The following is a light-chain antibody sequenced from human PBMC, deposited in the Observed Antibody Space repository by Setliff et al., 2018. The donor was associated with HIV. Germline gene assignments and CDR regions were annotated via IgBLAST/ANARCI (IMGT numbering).Light chain of an antibody. Sequence: TTACTGTSSDVGGYNFVSWYQQYPGKAPKLLIFEVSNRPSGVSNRFSGSKSGNTASLAVSGLQAEDEADYYCFSYADINNYVFGTGTKVTVL. CDR3: FSYADINNYV. CDR1: SSDVGGYNF. J-gene: IGLJ1*01. CDR2: EVS. V-gene: IGLV2-8*01.